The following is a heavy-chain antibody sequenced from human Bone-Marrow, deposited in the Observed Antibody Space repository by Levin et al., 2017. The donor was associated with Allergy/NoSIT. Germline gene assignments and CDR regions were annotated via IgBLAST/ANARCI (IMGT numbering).Heavy chain of an antibody. CDR3: TRYSSSSFDY. CDR1: GGSVSTSGYY. D-gene: IGHD6-13*01. CDR2: VYHGGNT. J-gene: IGHJ4*02. Sequence: GSLRLSCTVSGGSVSTSGYYWGWIRQSPGKGLEWLGTVYHGGNTNYNPSLNSRLTITLDKPKNQVSLKLNSLTAADTAVYFCTRYSSSSFDYWGQGTLVTVSS. V-gene: IGHV4-39*07.